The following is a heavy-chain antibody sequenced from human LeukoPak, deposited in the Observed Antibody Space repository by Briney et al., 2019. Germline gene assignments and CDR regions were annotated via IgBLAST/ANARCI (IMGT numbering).Heavy chain of an antibody. CDR2: ISSSGSTI. CDR1: GFTFSSYE. Sequence: GGSLRLSCAASGFTFSSYEMNWVRQAPGKGLEWVSYISSSGSTIYYADSVKGRFTISRDNAKNSLYLQMNSLRAEDTAVYYCATSTSRGPYYYYMDVRGKGTTVTVSS. V-gene: IGHV3-48*03. D-gene: IGHD2-2*01. J-gene: IGHJ6*03. CDR3: ATSTSRGPYYYYMDV.